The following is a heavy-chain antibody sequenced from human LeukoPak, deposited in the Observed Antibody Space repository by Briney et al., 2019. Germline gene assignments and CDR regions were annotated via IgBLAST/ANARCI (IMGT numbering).Heavy chain of an antibody. CDR2: IAPANGHT. J-gene: IGHJ3*02. Sequence: ASVKLSCKPSGYAFVNFGINWARQAPGQGLEWVGWIAPANGHTNFAQKLQDRVTMTADTSTSTAYMELKGLRSDDTAIYFCAISYEYPTSEYAGNDAFDIWGQGTLVTVS. V-gene: IGHV1-18*01. CDR3: AISYEYPTSEYAGNDAFDI. D-gene: IGHD3-16*01. CDR1: GYAFVNFG.